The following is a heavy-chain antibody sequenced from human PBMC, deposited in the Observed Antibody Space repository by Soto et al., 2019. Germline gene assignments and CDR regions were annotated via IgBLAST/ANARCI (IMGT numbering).Heavy chain of an antibody. V-gene: IGHV1-18*01. Sequence: QVQLVQSGAEVKKPGASVKVSCKASGYTFTSYGISWVRQAPGQGLEWMGWISAYNGNTNYAQKLQGRVTMTTGTSTRTAYMELRSLRSDDTAVYYCARDRIDCSGGSCYHYFDYWGQGTLVTVSS. CDR1: GYTFTSYG. J-gene: IGHJ4*02. CDR2: ISAYNGNT. CDR3: ARDRIDCSGGSCYHYFDY. D-gene: IGHD2-15*01.